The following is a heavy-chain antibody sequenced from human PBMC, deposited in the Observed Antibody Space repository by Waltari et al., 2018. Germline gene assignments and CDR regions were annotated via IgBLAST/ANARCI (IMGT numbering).Heavy chain of an antibody. CDR1: GGSISSSSYY. CDR2: IYYSGST. Sequence: QLQLQESGPGLVKPSETLSLTCTVSGGSISSSSYYWGWIRQPPGKGLEWIGSIYYSGSTYYNPSLKSRVTISVDTSKNQFSLNLSSVTAADTAVYYCARSPPGPDSSSSVRPRVDNWFDPWGQGTLVTVSS. V-gene: IGHV4-39*07. D-gene: IGHD6-6*01. CDR3: ARSPPGPDSSSSVRPRVDNWFDP. J-gene: IGHJ5*02.